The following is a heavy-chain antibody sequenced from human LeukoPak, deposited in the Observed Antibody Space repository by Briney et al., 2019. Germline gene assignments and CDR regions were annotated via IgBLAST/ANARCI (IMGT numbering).Heavy chain of an antibody. CDR1: GFTFSSYS. CDR2: ISSSSSTI. Sequence: PGGSLRLSCAASGFTFSSYSMNWVRQAPGKGLEWVSYISSSSSTIYYADSVKGRFTISRDNAKNSLYLQMNSLRAEDTAVYYCARDQKFDAFDIWGQGTMVTVSS. CDR3: ARDQKFDAFDI. V-gene: IGHV3-48*01. J-gene: IGHJ3*02.